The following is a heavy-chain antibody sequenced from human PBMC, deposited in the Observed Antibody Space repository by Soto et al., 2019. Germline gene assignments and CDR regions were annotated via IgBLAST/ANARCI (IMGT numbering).Heavy chain of an antibody. CDR3: ARSDSSGYYYGFDY. D-gene: IGHD3-22*01. V-gene: IGHV4-4*02. CDR1: GGSISSSNW. J-gene: IGHJ4*02. CDR2: IYHSGST. Sequence: PSETLSLTCAVSGGSISSSNWWSWVRQPPGKGLEWIGEIYHSGSTNYNPSLKSRVTISVDKSKNQFSLKLSSVTAADTAVYYCARSDSSGYYYGFDYWGQGTLVTSPQ.